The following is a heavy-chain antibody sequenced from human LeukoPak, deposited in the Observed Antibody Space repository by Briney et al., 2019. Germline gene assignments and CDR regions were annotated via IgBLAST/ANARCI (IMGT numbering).Heavy chain of an antibody. CDR2: IEDSGST. Sequence: SETLSLTCAVYGESFSDYYWTWIRQPPGKGLEWIGEIEDSGSTNSNPSLKSRVTLSVDTSKSQFSLRLNSVTAADTAVYYCARGTKYSSGWPHRTRGVYYFDYWGQGTLVTVSS. CDR1: GESFSDYY. J-gene: IGHJ4*02. V-gene: IGHV4-34*01. CDR3: ARGTKYSSGWPHRTRGVYYFDY. D-gene: IGHD6-19*01.